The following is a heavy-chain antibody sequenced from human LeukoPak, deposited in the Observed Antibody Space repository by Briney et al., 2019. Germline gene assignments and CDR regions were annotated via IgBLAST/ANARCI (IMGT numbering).Heavy chain of an antibody. CDR1: GFTFSSYA. Sequence: GRSLRLSCAASGFTFSSYAMHWVRQAPGKGLEWVAVISYDGSNKYYADSVKGRFTFSRDNSKNTLYLQMNSLRAEDTAVYYCARESSRRALDYWGQGTLVTVSS. V-gene: IGHV3-30*04. J-gene: IGHJ4*02. CDR2: ISYDGSNK. CDR3: ARESSRRALDY.